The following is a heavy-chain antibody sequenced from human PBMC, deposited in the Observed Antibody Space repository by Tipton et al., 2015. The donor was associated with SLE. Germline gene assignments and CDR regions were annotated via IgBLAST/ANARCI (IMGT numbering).Heavy chain of an antibody. Sequence: TLSLTCTVSGGSISSSSYYWGWIRQPPGKGLEWIGSIYYSGSTYYNPSLKSRVAISVDTSKNQFSLKLSSVTAADTAVYYCARVVIIPRYFDYWGQGTLVTVSS. CDR1: GGSISSSSYY. CDR3: ARVVIIPRYFDY. J-gene: IGHJ4*02. V-gene: IGHV4-39*07. CDR2: IYYSGST. D-gene: IGHD3-3*01.